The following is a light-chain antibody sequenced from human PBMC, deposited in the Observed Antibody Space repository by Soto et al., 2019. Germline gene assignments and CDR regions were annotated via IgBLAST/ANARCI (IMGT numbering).Light chain of an antibody. V-gene: IGKV3-11*01. CDR2: DAS. CDR3: QQRSNWPPIT. Sequence: IVLTQSPSTLSLSPVEIAALSFIASQSVSSYLAWYQQKPGQAPRLLIYDASNRATGIPARFSGSGSGTDFTLTISSLEPEDFAVYYCQQRSNWPPITFGQGTRLEIK. J-gene: IGKJ5*01. CDR1: QSVSSY.